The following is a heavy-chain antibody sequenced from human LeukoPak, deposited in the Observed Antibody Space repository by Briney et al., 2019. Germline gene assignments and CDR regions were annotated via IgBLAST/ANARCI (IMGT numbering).Heavy chain of an antibody. CDR1: GFTFSNYG. J-gene: IGHJ3*02. CDR2: TDTSGNYI. CDR3: ASARIITRLRGVAMSDGFDI. Sequence: GGSLRLSCAASGFTFSNYGMNWVRQAPGKGLEWVSFTDTSGNYIYYGDSVTGRFTISRDNAKNLVFLQMNGLRAEDTAVYYCASARIITRLRGVAMSDGFDIWGQGAMVAVSS. D-gene: IGHD3-10*01. V-gene: IGHV3-21*01.